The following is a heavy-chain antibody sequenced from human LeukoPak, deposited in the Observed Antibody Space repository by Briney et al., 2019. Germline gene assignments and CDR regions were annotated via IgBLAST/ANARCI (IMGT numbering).Heavy chain of an antibody. Sequence: SETLSLTSTVSGGSISSGSYYWSWIRQPAGKGLEWIGRIYTSGSTNYNPSLKSRVTISVDTSKNQFSLKLSSVTAADTAVYYCAKAKNQKLVLTSFANWGRETLVTASS. CDR2: IYTSGST. V-gene: IGHV4-61*02. J-gene: IGHJ4*02. CDR1: GGSISSGSYY. CDR3: AKAKNQKLVLTSFAN. D-gene: IGHD6-13*01.